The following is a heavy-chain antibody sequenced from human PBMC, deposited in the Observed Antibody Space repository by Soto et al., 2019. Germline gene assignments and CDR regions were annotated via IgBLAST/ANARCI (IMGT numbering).Heavy chain of an antibody. CDR3: ARLNVATDAFDI. D-gene: IGHD2-21*01. J-gene: IGHJ3*02. V-gene: IGHV4-39*01. CDR1: GGSISSSSYY. CDR2: IYYSGST. Sequence: QLQLQESGPGLVKPSETLSLTCTVSGGSISSSSYYWGWIRQPPGKGLEWIASIYYSGSTYYNPSLKSRVTISVDTSKNQFSLKLSSVTAADTAVYYCARLNVATDAFDIWGQGTMVTVSS.